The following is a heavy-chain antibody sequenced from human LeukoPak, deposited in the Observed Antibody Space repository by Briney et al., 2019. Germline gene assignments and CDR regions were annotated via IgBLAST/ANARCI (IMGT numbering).Heavy chain of an antibody. CDR1: GYSFTSYW. Sequence: GESLKISCKGSGYSFTSYWIGWVRQMPGKGLERMGIIYPGDSDTRYSPSFQGQVTISADKSISTAYLQWSSLKASDTAMYYCARSHYDFWSGYPENYYYYGMDVWGQGTTVTVSS. CDR2: IYPGDSDT. J-gene: IGHJ6*02. D-gene: IGHD3-3*01. V-gene: IGHV5-51*01. CDR3: ARSHYDFWSGYPENYYYYGMDV.